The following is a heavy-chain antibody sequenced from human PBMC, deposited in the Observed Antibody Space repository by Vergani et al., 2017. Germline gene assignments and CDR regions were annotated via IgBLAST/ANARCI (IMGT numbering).Heavy chain of an antibody. V-gene: IGHV3-21*04. D-gene: IGHD6-19*01. J-gene: IGHJ3*02. CDR2: ISSSSSYI. Sequence: EVDLVESGGGLVKPGGSLRLSCAASGFTFSSYSMNWVRQAPGKGLEWVSSISSSSSYIYYADSVKGRFTISRDNSKNTLFLHMNSLRPEDTAVYYCAKVGRSEVAGTFGAFDIWGQGTMVTVSS. CDR1: GFTFSSYS. CDR3: AKVGRSEVAGTFGAFDI.